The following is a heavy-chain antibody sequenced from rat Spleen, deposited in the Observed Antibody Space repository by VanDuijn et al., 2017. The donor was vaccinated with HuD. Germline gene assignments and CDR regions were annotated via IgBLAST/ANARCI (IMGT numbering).Heavy chain of an antibody. CDR2: ISTGGGNT. CDR3: ARLNTMGITPYYWYFDF. CDR1: GFTFSNYD. V-gene: IGHV5S13*01. D-gene: IGHD1-9*01. J-gene: IGHJ1*01. Sequence: EVQLVESGGGLVQPGRSLKLSCAASGFTFSNYDMAWVRQAPTKGLEWIASISTGGGNTYYRDSVKGRFTISRDNAKNTQYLQVDSLRSEDTATYYCARLNTMGITPYYWYFDFWGPGTMVTVSS.